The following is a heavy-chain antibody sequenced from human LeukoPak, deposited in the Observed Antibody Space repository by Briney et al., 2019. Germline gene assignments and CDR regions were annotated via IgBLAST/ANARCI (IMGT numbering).Heavy chain of an antibody. CDR2: MNPNSGNT. V-gene: IGHV1-8*01. CDR1: GYTFTSYD. J-gene: IGHJ5*02. CDR3: ARTEGYCSSTSCYPNWFDP. D-gene: IGHD2-2*01. Sequence: ASVKVSCKASGYTFTSYDINWVRQATGQGLEWMGWMNPNSGNTGYAQKFQGRVTMTRNTSISTAYMELSSLGSEDTVVYYCARTEGYCSSTSCYPNWFDPWGQGTLVTVSS.